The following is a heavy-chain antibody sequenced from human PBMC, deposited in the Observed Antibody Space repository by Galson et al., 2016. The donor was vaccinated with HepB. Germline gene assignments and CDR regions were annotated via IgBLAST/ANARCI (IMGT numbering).Heavy chain of an antibody. V-gene: IGHV3-21*01. CDR3: ADWYLGYRFYGMDV. CDR1: GFTFSSYS. CDR2: IGSNNRYI. J-gene: IGHJ6*02. Sequence: SLRLSCAASGFTFSSYSMNWVRQAPGKGLEWVSSIGSNNRYIYYADSVRGRFTISRDNAKRSLYLQMNSLRAEDTAVYYCADWYLGYRFYGMDVWGQGTTVTVSS. D-gene: IGHD3-16*02.